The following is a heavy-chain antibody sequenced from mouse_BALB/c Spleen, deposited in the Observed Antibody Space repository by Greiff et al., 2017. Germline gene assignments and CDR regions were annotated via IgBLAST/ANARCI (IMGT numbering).Heavy chain of an antibody. CDR1: GYSFTSYY. J-gene: IGHJ4*01. CDR2: IDPFNGGT. D-gene: IGHD1-1*01. Sequence: VQLKQSGPELMKPGASVKISCKASGYSFTSYYMHWVKPSHGKSLEWIGYIDPFNGGTSYNQKFKGKATLTVDKSSSTAYMHLSSLTSEDSAVYYCARVERITTVVAPMDYWGQGTSVTVSS. CDR3: ARVERITTVVAPMDY. V-gene: IGHV1S135*01.